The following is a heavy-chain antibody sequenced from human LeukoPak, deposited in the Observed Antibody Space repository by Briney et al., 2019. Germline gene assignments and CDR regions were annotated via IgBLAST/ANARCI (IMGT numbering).Heavy chain of an antibody. D-gene: IGHD6-19*01. V-gene: IGHV4-34*01. CDR2: INHSGST. J-gene: IGHJ4*02. CDR3: ARGKQWLAPRYFDY. CDR1: GGSFSGYY. Sequence: PSETLSLTCAVYGGSFSGYYWSWIRQPPGKRLEWIGEINHSGSTNYNPSLKSRVTISVDTSKNQFSLKLSSVTAADTAVYYCARGKQWLAPRYFDYWGQGTLVTVSS.